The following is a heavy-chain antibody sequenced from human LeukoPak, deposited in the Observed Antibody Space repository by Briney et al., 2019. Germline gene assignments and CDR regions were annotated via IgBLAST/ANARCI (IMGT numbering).Heavy chain of an antibody. CDR1: GGSISSYY. V-gene: IGHV4-4*07. J-gene: IGHJ6*03. CDR2: IYTSGST. CDR3: ARDLFSSSWYGDYYYYMDV. D-gene: IGHD6-13*01. Sequence: TPSETLSLTCTVSGGSISSYYWSWIRQPAGKGLEWIGRIYTSGSTNYNPSLKSRVTMSVDTSKNQFSLKLSSVTAADTAVYYCARDLFSSSWYGDYYYYMDVWGKGTTVTVSS.